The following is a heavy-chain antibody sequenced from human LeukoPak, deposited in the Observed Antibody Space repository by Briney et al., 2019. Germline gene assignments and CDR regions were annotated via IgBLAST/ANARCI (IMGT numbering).Heavy chain of an antibody. Sequence: HPGGSLRLSCAVSGFTVSNSYMSWVRQAPGKGLGWVSAIYSGGSTYHADSVEGGLTISRDNSKYTLYLQMNGLRGECAAVYYCACSSSSRDSHYYYMDVWGKGTTVTVSS. CDR1: GFTVSNSY. CDR3: ACSSSSRDSHYYYMDV. CDR2: IYSGGST. V-gene: IGHV3-53*05. J-gene: IGHJ6*03. D-gene: IGHD6-6*01.